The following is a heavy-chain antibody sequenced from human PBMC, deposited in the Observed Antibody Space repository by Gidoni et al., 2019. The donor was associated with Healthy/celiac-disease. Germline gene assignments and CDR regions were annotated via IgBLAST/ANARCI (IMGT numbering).Heavy chain of an antibody. CDR1: GGSISSYY. D-gene: IGHD4-17*01. CDR3: ARVTTVVTPDYYYYGMDV. CDR2: IYYSGST. V-gene: IGHV4-59*08. J-gene: IGHJ6*02. Sequence: QVQLQESGPGLVKPSETLSLTCTVSGGSISSYYWSWIRQPPGKGLEWIGYIYYSGSTNYNPSLKSRVTISVDTSKNQFSLKLSSVTAADTAVYYCARVTTVVTPDYYYYGMDVWGQGTTVTVSS.